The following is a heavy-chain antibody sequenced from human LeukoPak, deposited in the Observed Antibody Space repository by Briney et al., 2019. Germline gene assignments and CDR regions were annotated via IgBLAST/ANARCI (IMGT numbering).Heavy chain of an antibody. CDR2: ISGSGGST. D-gene: IGHD3-22*01. V-gene: IGHV3-23*01. CDR1: GFTFSSYA. Sequence: GGSLRLSCAASGFTFSSYAMSWVRQAPGKGLEWVSAISGSGGSTYYEDSVKGRFTISRDNSKNTLYLQMNSLRAEDTAVYYCAKGVLSRTSYDSSGSFDYWGQGTLVTVSS. J-gene: IGHJ4*02. CDR3: AKGVLSRTSYDSSGSFDY.